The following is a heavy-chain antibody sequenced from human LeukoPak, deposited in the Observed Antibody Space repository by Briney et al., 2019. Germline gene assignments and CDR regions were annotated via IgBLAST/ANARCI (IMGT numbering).Heavy chain of an antibody. Sequence: PGGSLRLSCAASGFTFSDYYMSWIRQAPGKGLVWVSRINTDGSGTSYADSVKGRFTISRDNAKNTLYLQMNSLRAEDTAVYYCARDLLGDSTFWGQGTLVTVSS. CDR1: GFTFSDYY. CDR2: INTDGSGT. J-gene: IGHJ4*02. D-gene: IGHD2/OR15-2a*01. V-gene: IGHV3-74*01. CDR3: ARDLLGDSTF.